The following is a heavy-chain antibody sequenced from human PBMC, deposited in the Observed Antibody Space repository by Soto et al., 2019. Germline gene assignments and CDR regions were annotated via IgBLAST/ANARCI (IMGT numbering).Heavy chain of an antibody. CDR3: AREELPDYFFYYGLDV. CDR2: ISYDGSNA. CDR1: GFIFNNYA. J-gene: IGHJ6*02. V-gene: IGHV3-30-3*01. Sequence: QVQLVESGGGVVQPGRSLRLSCAASGFIFNNYAIHWVRQAPGKGLEWVAVISYDGSNAYYADSVKGRFTISRDNSKNTLNLQRNSLRAEDTAVYYCAREELPDYFFYYGLDVWGQGTTVTVSS. D-gene: IGHD2-21*01.